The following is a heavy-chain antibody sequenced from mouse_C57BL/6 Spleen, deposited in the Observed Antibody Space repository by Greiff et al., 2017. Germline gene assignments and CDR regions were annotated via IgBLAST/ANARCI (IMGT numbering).Heavy chain of an antibody. Sequence: QVQLQQPGAELVMPGASVKLSCKASGYTFTSYWMHWVKQRPGQGLEWIGEIDPSDSYTNYNQKFKGKSTLTVDKSSSTAYMQLSSLTSEDSAVYYCARWRAYGSRYFDNWGQGTTLTVSS. CDR1: GYTFTSYW. D-gene: IGHD1-1*01. CDR2: IDPSDSYT. V-gene: IGHV1-69*01. J-gene: IGHJ2*01. CDR3: ARWRAYGSRYFDN.